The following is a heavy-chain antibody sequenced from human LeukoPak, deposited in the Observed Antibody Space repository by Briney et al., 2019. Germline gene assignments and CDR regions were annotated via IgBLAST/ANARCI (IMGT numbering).Heavy chain of an antibody. CDR2: INWNGGST. D-gene: IGHD5-18*01. V-gene: IGHV3-20*01. Sequence: PGGSLRLSCAASGFTFDDYGMSWVRQAPGKGLEWVSGINWNGGSTGYADSVKGRFTISRDNAKNSLYLQMNSLRAEDTALYHCARTLGYSYGYDYWGQGILVTVSS. J-gene: IGHJ4*02. CDR3: ARTLGYSYGYDY. CDR1: GFTFDDYG.